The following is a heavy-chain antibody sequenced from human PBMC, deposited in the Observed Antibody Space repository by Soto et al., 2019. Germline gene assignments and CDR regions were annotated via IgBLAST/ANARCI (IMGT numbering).Heavy chain of an antibody. CDR2: IWFDGSNK. CDR1: ASIFSGYG. CDR3: ARDGIGGTAVRGFCDY. D-gene: IGHD1-7*01. V-gene: IGHV3-33*01. Sequence: QEQLVQSGGGVVQPGRSLRLSCAASASIFSGYGMHWVRQAPGKGLEWVAVIWFDGSNKYYADSVKGRFTISRDNSNNMLYLQMDSLRAEDTAVYYCARDGIGGTAVRGFCDYWGQGTLVTVSS. J-gene: IGHJ4*02.